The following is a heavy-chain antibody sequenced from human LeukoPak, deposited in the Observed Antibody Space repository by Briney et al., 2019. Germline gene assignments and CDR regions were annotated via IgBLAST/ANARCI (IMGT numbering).Heavy chain of an antibody. Sequence: GGSLRLSCAASGFTFGNYAMSWVRQAPGKGLEWVSAISGSGGSTYYADSVKGRFTISRDNSKNTLYLQMNSLRAEDTAVYYCAKDRTWNAASYYFDDWGQGTLVTVSS. CDR2: ISGSGGST. D-gene: IGHD1-1*01. CDR3: AKDRTWNAASYYFDD. J-gene: IGHJ4*02. CDR1: GFTFGNYA. V-gene: IGHV3-23*01.